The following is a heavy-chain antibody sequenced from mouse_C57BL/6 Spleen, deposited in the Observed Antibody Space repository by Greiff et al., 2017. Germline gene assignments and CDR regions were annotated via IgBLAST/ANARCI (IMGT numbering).Heavy chain of an antibody. CDR3: ARQGAAQVPFAY. J-gene: IGHJ3*01. CDR2: IDPSDSYT. CDR1: GYTFTSYW. D-gene: IGHD3-2*02. V-gene: IGHV1-69*01. Sequence: QVQLQQPGAELVMPGASVKLSCKASGYTFTSYWMHWVKQRPGQGLEWIGEIDPSDSYTNYNQKFKGKSTLTVDKSSSTAYMQLSSLTSEDSAVYYCARQGAAQVPFAYWGQGTLVTVSA.